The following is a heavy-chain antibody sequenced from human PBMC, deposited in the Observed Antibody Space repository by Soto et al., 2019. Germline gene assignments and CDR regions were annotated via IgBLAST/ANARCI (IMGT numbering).Heavy chain of an antibody. D-gene: IGHD4-17*01. J-gene: IGHJ6*02. CDR1: GFNFSNSW. V-gene: IGHV3-74*03. CDR3: ARVKSYALAV. CDR2: INSDGSST. Sequence: EVQLVESGGGFVQPGGSLRLSCAASGFNFSNSWMHWVRQVPGKGLVWVSHINSDGSSTTYADSVKGRFTISRDNARTTVYLQLDSLRVEDTAVYYCARVKSYALAVWGQGTTVTVSS.